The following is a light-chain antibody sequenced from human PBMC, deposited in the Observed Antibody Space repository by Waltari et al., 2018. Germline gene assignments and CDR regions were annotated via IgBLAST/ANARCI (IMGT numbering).Light chain of an antibody. CDR3: QQYNTWPLS. J-gene: IGKJ3*01. V-gene: IGKV3-15*01. CDR2: GAS. Sequence: EIVMTQSPVTLSVSPGEGATLSCRASQSVDNDLAWYQQKPGQAPSLVIYGASTRATGVPGRFSGGGSGTELTLTISSLQSEDFAVYYCQQYNTWPLSVGPGTTVDIK. CDR1: QSVDND.